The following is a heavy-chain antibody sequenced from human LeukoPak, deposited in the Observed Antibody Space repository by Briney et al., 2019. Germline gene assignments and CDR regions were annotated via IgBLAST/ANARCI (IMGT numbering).Heavy chain of an antibody. D-gene: IGHD4-11*01. Sequence: SETLSLTCTVSGGSISSYYWSWIRQPPGKGLEWIGYIYYSGSTNYNPSLKSRVTISVDTSKNQFSLKLSSVTAADTAVYYCARGPWTTVTSFDYWGQGTLVTVSS. CDR1: GGSISSYY. CDR3: ARGPWTTVTSFDY. J-gene: IGHJ4*02. CDR2: IYYSGST. V-gene: IGHV4-59*01.